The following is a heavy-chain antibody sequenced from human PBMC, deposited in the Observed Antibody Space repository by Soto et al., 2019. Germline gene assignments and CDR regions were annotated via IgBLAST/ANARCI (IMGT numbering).Heavy chain of an antibody. CDR1: GGSISGSY. D-gene: IGHD6-19*01. CDR3: ARSVAVPGAHIDY. Sequence: PSETLSLTCSVSGGSISGSYWSWIRQSPGKGLEWLGYVYYTVSTNYSPSLRSRVGISVDTSKNEFSLRLSSVTAADTAVYFCARSVAVPGAHIDYWGQGTQVTVSS. CDR2: VYYTVST. V-gene: IGHV4-59*01. J-gene: IGHJ4*02.